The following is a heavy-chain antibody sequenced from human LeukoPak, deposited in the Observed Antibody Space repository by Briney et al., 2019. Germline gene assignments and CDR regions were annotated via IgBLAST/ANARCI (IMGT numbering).Heavy chain of an antibody. J-gene: IGHJ4*02. CDR3: ATHGGVY. CDR1: GFTFSSYW. Sequence: GGSLRLSCAASGFTFSSYWMHWVRQAPGKGLVSVSRINSDGSSTNYADSVEGRFTISRDNAKNTLYLQMNNLRVEDTAVYYCATHGGVYWGQGTLVTVSS. CDR2: INSDGSST. V-gene: IGHV3-74*01. D-gene: IGHD4-23*01.